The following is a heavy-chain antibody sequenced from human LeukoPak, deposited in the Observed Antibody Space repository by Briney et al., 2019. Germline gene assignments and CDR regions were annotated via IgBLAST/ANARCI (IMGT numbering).Heavy chain of an antibody. D-gene: IGHD3-22*01. V-gene: IGHV3-23*01. Sequence: GGSLRLSCAVSGISLSNYGMSWVRQAPGKGLEWVAGISGSGGGTNYADSVKGRFTISRDNPKNTLYLQMNRLRAKDTAVYFCAKRGVVIRVILVGFHKEAYYFDSWGQGALVTVSS. CDR1: GISLSNYG. CDR2: ISGSGGGT. CDR3: AKRGVVIRVILVGFHKEAYYFDS. J-gene: IGHJ4*02.